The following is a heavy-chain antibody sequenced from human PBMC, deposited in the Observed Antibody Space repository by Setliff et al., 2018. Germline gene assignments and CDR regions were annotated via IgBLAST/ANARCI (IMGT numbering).Heavy chain of an antibody. V-gene: IGHV1-2*02. CDR2: VNPNSGGT. J-gene: IGHJ3*02. Sequence: ASVKVSCKASGYIFTSYGFSWVRQAPGQGLEWMGWVNPNSGGTIFAQKFQGRVTMTRDTPITTAYMELSRLRSNDTAVYYCARDLDYQYYYDSSGRDAFDIWGQGTMVTVSS. CDR3: ARDLDYQYYYDSSGRDAFDI. D-gene: IGHD3-22*01. CDR1: GYIFTSYG.